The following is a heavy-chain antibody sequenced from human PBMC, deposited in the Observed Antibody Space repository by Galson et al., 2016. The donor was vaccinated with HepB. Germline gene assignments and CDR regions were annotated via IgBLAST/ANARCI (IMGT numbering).Heavy chain of an antibody. CDR1: GFTLKTYA. CDR3: AKGRTGTTGPVAY. D-gene: IGHD1-1*01. V-gene: IGHV3-23*01. CDR2: LSASGGAT. Sequence: SLRLSCAASGFTLKTYAMSWVRQAPGKGLEWVSTLSASGGATYYSDSVKGRFTISRDNSKNTLYLQMNSLRDEDTAVYYCAKGRTGTTGPVAYWGQGSLVTVSS. J-gene: IGHJ4*02.